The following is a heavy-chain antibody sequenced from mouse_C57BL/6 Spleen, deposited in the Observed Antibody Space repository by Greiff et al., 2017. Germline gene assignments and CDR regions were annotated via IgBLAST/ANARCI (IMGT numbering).Heavy chain of an antibody. CDR2: IDPNSGGT. CDR3: AQRGTGSYFDD. CDR1: GYTFTSYW. J-gene: IGHJ2*01. V-gene: IGHV1-72*01. Sequence: QVQLQQPGAELVKPWASVKLSCKASGYTFTSYWMHWVKQRPGRGLEWIGRIDPNSGGTKYNEMFKSKATLTVDKPSSTAYMQLSSLRSEGSTGYCCAQRGTGSYFDDWGQGTTRTVSS. D-gene: IGHD4-1*01.